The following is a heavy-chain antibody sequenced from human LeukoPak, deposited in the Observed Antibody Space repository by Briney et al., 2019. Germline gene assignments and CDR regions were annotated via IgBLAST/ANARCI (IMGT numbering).Heavy chain of an antibody. CDR2: IRSKAYGGAT. CDR1: GFTFGDYA. V-gene: IGHV3-49*04. D-gene: IGHD3-3*01. Sequence: GGSLRLSCTASGFTFGDYAMSWVRQAPGKGLEWVGFIRSKAYGGATEYAASVKGRFTISRDDYKSIAYLQMKSLKTEDTAVYYCTRDPADYYDFWSGYHTPDDWFDPWGQGTLVTVSS. J-gene: IGHJ5*02. CDR3: TRDPADYYDFWSGYHTPDDWFDP.